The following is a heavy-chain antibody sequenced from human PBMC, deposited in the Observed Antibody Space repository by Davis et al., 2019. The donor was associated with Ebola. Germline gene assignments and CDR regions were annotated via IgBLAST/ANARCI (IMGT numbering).Heavy chain of an antibody. CDR3: ARDRHGDYGWFDP. J-gene: IGHJ5*02. CDR2: IYYSGST. D-gene: IGHD4-17*01. CDR1: GGPISSNTYY. Sequence: GSLRLSCNVSGGPISSNTYYWAWIRQPPGKGLEWIGSIYYSGSTNYNPSLKSRVTISVDTSKNQFSLKLSSVTAADTAVYYCARDRHGDYGWFDPWGQGTLVTVSS. V-gene: IGHV4-39*07.